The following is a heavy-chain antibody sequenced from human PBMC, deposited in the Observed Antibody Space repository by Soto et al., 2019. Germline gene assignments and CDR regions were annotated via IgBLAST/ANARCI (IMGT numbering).Heavy chain of an antibody. CDR2: IGTAGDT. V-gene: IGHV3-13*01. CDR1: GFTFSSYD. J-gene: IGHJ4*02. Sequence: ESGGGLVQPGGSLRLSCAASGFTFSSYDMHWVRQATGKGLEWVSAIGTAGDTYYPGSVKGRFTISRENAKNSLYLQMNSLRAGDTAVYYCARAVGVRNEYYFDYWGQGTLVTVSS. CDR3: ARAVGVRNEYYFDY. D-gene: IGHD1-26*01.